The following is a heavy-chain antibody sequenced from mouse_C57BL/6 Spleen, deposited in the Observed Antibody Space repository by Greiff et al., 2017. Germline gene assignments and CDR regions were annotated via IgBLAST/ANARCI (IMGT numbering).Heavy chain of an antibody. CDR2: IDPSDSET. V-gene: IGHV1-52*01. CDR3: ARDYGNNYAMGY. D-gene: IGHD2-1*01. CDR1: GYTFTSYW. Sequence: QVQLQQPGAELVRPGSSVKLSCKASGYTFTSYWMHWVKQRPIQGLEWIGNIDPSDSETHYNQKFKDKATLTVDKSSSTAYMQLSSQTSEDSAVYYCARDYGNNYAMGYWGQRTSVTVAS. J-gene: IGHJ4*01.